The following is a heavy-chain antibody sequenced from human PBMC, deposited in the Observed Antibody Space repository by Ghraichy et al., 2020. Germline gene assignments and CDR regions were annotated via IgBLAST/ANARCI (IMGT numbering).Heavy chain of an antibody. CDR1: GFTISTYD. Sequence: GESLNISCAASGFTISTYDMHWVRQTTGKHLEWVSGIGTAGTTGDPYYPGSLKGRFTISRDNAKNSLYLQMNNLGAGDTAVYYCARGRYCSGGNCYYATGCFDYWGQGALVTVSS. D-gene: IGHD2-15*01. CDR3: ARGRYCSGGNCYYATGCFDY. CDR2: IGTAGTTGDP. V-gene: IGHV3-13*05. J-gene: IGHJ4*02.